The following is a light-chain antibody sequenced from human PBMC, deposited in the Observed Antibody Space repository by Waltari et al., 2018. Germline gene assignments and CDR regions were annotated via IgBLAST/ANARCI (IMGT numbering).Light chain of an antibody. CDR1: SSDVGLYDY. V-gene: IGLV2-14*03. J-gene: IGLJ2*01. CDR3: SSYTTSTTLV. CDR2: DVT. Sequence: QSALTQPASVSGSPGQSITISCTGTSSDVGLYDYVSWFQHHPGKAPKLIIYDVTNRPSGVSSRFSGSKSGNTASLTISGLQAEDEADYFCSSYTTSTTLVFGGGTKLSVL.